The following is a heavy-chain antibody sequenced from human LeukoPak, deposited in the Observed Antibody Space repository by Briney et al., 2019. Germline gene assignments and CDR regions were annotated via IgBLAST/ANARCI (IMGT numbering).Heavy chain of an antibody. J-gene: IGHJ4*02. D-gene: IGHD3-10*01. CDR3: AREPFVEESVRGVTIFDY. V-gene: IGHV4-38-2*02. Sequence: SETLSLTCTVSGYSISSGYYWGWIRQPPGKGLEWIGSIYHSGSTYYNQSLKSRVTISVDTSKNQFSLKLSSVTAADAAVYYCAREPFVEESVRGVTIFDYWGQGTLVTVSS. CDR1: GYSISSGYY. CDR2: IYHSGST.